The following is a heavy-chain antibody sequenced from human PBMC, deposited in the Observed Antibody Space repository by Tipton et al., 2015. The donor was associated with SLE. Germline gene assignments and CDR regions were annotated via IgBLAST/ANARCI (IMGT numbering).Heavy chain of an antibody. CDR3: ARGSFERDFWSGYYRGWFDP. CDR2: IYYSGST. V-gene: IGHV4-39*07. D-gene: IGHD3-3*01. CDR1: GGSISSSSYY. J-gene: IGHJ5*02. Sequence: TLSLTCTVSGGSISSSSYYWGWIRQPPGKGLVWIGGIYYSGSTYYNPSLKSRVTISVDTSKNQFSLKLSSVTAADTAVYYCARGSFERDFWSGYYRGWFDPWGQGTLVTVSS.